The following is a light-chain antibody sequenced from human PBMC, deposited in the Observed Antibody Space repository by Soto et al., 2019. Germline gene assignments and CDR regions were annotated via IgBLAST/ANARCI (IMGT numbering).Light chain of an antibody. CDR3: QQRSNWPIIT. V-gene: IGKV3-11*01. Sequence: EVVMTQSPATLSVSPGERATLSCRASETVNSNLAWYQQKPGQAPRLLIYTISKRATGIPARFSGSGSGTDFTLTISSLEPEDFAVYYCQQRSNWPIITFGQGTRLEIK. CDR2: TIS. CDR1: ETVNSN. J-gene: IGKJ5*01.